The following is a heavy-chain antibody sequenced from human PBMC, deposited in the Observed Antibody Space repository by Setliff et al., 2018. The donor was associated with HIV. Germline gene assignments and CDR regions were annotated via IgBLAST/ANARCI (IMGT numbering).Heavy chain of an antibody. CDR2: VYYSGSI. CDR3: ARPSFGVGGGSIFDY. D-gene: IGHD3-3*01. V-gene: IGHV4-59*08. J-gene: IGHJ4*02. CDR1: GGSISGYY. Sequence: SETLSLTCTVSGGSISGYYWSWIRQPPGKGLEWIGYVYYSGSIYRNPSLKSRVTISVDTSKNQVSLRLSSVTAADTAVYYCARPSFGVGGGSIFDYWGQGILVTVSS.